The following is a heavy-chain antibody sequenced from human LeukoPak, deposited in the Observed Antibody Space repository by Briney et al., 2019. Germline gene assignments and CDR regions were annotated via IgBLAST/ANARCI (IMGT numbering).Heavy chain of an antibody. Sequence: ASVKVSCKASGYTFTGYYMHWVRQAPGQGLEWMGWINPNSGGTNYAQKFQGRVTMTRDTSISTAYMELSRLRSDDTAVYYSARFSVVPAATPYYYYYYMDVWGKGTTVTVSS. J-gene: IGHJ6*03. CDR1: GYTFTGYY. V-gene: IGHV1-2*02. CDR2: INPNSGGT. D-gene: IGHD2-2*02. CDR3: ARFSVVPAATPYYYYYYMDV.